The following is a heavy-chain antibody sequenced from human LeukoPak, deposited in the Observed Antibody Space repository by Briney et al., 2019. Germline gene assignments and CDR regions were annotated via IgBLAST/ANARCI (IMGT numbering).Heavy chain of an antibody. Sequence: GGSLRLACAASGFTFSTYWRSWGRQAPGKGPEWVAKMNQEGTAISYVDSVKGRFTISRDNAKNALHPQRSSPRAQGTPVYYCASADSGRNSFAPWGQGTLVIVSS. CDR2: MNQEGTAI. J-gene: IGHJ5*02. V-gene: IGHV3-7*01. CDR1: GFTFSTYW. CDR3: ASADSGRNSFAP. D-gene: IGHD6-19*01.